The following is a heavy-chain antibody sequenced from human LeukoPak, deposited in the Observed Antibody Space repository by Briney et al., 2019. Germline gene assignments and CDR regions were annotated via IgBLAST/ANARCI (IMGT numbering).Heavy chain of an antibody. J-gene: IGHJ4*02. CDR2: IYSGGDT. CDR1: GFTVSSNY. CDR3: ARRAGDYSHPYDY. Sequence: PGGSLRLSCAASGFTVSSNYMYWVRQAPGKGLEWVSFIYSGGDTYYADSVKGRFTISRDNSKNTFHLQMNSLRAEDTAVYYCARRAGDYSHPYDYWGQGTLVTVSS. D-gene: IGHD3-22*01. V-gene: IGHV3-53*01.